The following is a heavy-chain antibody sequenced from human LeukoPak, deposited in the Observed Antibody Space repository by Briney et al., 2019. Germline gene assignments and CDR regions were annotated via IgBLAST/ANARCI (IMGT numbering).Heavy chain of an antibody. CDR2: IYTSGST. Sequence: PSETLSLTCTVSGGSISCGSHYWSCVRQPAGKGLQCIGRIYTSGSTNYNPSLESRVTISVDTSKNQFSLRLTSVTAADTAVYYCARDGAGDYYYYYMDVWGKGTTVTVSS. CDR3: ARDGAGDYYYYYMDV. CDR1: GGSISCGSHY. V-gene: IGHV4-61*02. D-gene: IGHD4/OR15-4a*01. J-gene: IGHJ6*03.